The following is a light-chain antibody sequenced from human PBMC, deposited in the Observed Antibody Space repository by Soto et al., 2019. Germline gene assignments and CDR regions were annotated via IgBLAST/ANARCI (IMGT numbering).Light chain of an antibody. CDR1: QSISNW. Sequence: DIQMTQSPSTLSASVGDRVTITCRASQSISNWLAWYQQKPGKAPNLLIYDASSLESGVPSRFSGSGSGTVFTLTISSLQPDDFATYYCQQYNSLWTFGQGTKV. CDR2: DAS. J-gene: IGKJ1*01. V-gene: IGKV1-5*01. CDR3: QQYNSLWT.